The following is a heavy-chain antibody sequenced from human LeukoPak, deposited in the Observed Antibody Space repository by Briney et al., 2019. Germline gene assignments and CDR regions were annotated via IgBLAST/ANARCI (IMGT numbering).Heavy chain of an antibody. D-gene: IGHD6-19*01. CDR2: INPNSGGT. J-gene: IGHJ4*02. Sequence: XYMHWVRQAPGQWLEWMGWINPNSGGTNYAQKFQGRVTMTRDTSISTAYMELSRLRSDDTAVYCCARAGSGWLIDYWGQGTLVTVSS. V-gene: IGHV1-2*02. CDR1: XY. CDR3: ARAGSGWLIDY.